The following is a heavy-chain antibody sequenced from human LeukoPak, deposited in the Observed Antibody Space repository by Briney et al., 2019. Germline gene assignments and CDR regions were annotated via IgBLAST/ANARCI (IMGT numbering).Heavy chain of an antibody. CDR3: ARDRCSGGSCYWFDS. V-gene: IGHV3-21*01. CDR2: ISSSSSYI. D-gene: IGHD2-15*01. Sequence: GGSLRLSCTASGFTLSTYSMNWVRQAPGKGLEWVSSISSSSSYIYYADSVKGRFTISRDNAKNSLYLQMNSLRAEDTAVYYCARDRCSGGSCYWFDSWGQGTLVTVSS. J-gene: IGHJ5*01. CDR1: GFTLSTYS.